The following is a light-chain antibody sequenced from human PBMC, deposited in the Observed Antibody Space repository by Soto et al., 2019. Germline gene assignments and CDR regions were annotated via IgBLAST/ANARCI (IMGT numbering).Light chain of an antibody. CDR3: SSYTSS. J-gene: IGLJ1*01. CDR1: CSDVGGYNY. CDR2: EVS. Sequence: QSVLTQPASVSGSPGQSITISCTGTCSDVGGYNYVSWYQQHPGKAPKLMIYEVSNRPSGVSNRFSGSKSGNTASLTISGLQAEDEADYYCSSYTSSFGTGTKVTVL. V-gene: IGLV2-14*01.